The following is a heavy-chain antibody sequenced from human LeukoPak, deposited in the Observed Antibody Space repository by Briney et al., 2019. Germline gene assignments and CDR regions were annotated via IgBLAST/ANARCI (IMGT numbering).Heavy chain of an antibody. D-gene: IGHD2-2*01. Sequence: PGGSLRLSCAASGFTFSSYWMSWVRQAPGKGLEWVANVKQDGSEKYYVDSVKGRFTISRDNAKNSLYLQMNSLRAEDTAVYYCARDTRYCSSTSCYPNWFDPWGQGTLVTVSS. CDR1: GFTFSSYW. CDR3: ARDTRYCSSTSCYPNWFDP. V-gene: IGHV3-7*01. CDR2: VKQDGSEK. J-gene: IGHJ5*02.